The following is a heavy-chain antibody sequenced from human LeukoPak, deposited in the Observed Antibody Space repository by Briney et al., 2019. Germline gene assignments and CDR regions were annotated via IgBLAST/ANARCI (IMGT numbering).Heavy chain of an antibody. CDR2: MYYSGNA. D-gene: IGHD3-16*02. Sequence: PSETLSLTCTVSGGSFTSYYWSWIRQPPGKGLEWIGYMYYSGNANYNPSLKSRVTISVDTSKNQCSLKLSSVTAADTAVYYCASRYYDYVWGSYRYRRPFDYWGQGTLVTVSS. J-gene: IGHJ4*02. CDR1: GGSFTSYY. CDR3: ASRYYDYVWGSYRYRRPFDY. V-gene: IGHV4-59*12.